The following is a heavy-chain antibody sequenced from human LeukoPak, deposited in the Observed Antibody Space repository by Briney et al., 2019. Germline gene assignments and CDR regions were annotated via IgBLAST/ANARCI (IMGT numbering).Heavy chain of an antibody. D-gene: IGHD5-12*01. CDR2: ISSSSSYI. J-gene: IGHJ4*02. Sequence: GGSLRLSCAASGFTFSSYSMNWVRQAPGKGLEWVSSISSSSSYIHYADSVKGRFTISRDNAKNSLYLQMNSLRAEDTAVYYCARDRIVATIPRLGYFDYWGQGTLVTVSS. CDR1: GFTFSSYS. CDR3: ARDRIVATIPRLGYFDY. V-gene: IGHV3-21*01.